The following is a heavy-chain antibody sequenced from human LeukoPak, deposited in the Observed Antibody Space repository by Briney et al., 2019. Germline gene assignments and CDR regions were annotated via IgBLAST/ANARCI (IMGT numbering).Heavy chain of an antibody. J-gene: IGHJ6*02. CDR1: GYTCTGYY. V-gene: IGHV1-2*06. D-gene: IGHD3-10*01. CDR2: INPNSGGT. CDR3: ARLVVPGASYGMDV. Sequence: GASVKVSCKASGYTCTGYYMHWVRQAPGQGLEWMGRINPNSGGTDYAQKFQGRVTMTRDTSISTAYMELSRLRSDDTAVHYCARLVVPGASYGMDVWGQGTTVTVSS.